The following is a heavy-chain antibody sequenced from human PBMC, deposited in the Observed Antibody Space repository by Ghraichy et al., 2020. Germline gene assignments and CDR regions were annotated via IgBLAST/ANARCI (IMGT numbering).Heavy chain of an antibody. J-gene: IGHJ4*02. D-gene: IGHD2-2*01. V-gene: IGHV4-31*03. CDR1: GGSISSGGYY. CDR2: IYYSGST. Sequence: SETLSLTCTVSGGSISSGGYYWSWIRQHPGKGLEWIGYIYYSGSTYYNPSLKSRVTISVDTSKNQFSLKLSSVTAADTAVYYCAREVVVVPAATDEPAIYYFDYWGQGTLVTVSS. CDR3: AREVVVVPAATDEPAIYYFDY.